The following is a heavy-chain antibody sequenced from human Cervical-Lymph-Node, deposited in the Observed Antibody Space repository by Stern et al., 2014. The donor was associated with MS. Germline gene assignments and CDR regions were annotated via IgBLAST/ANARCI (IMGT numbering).Heavy chain of an antibody. J-gene: IGHJ4*02. Sequence: QLQLQESGPGLVKPSQTLSLTCNVSGGSISSGSDHWSWLRPPVGKGLQWIGRIHPSGSAYYTPSLKRRVTISTDTSNNKFFLELTSATAADTAIYYCASGYRIFDYWGQGILVTVSS. CDR2: IHPSGSA. D-gene: IGHD5-18*01. CDR1: GGSISSGSDH. V-gene: IGHV4-61*02. CDR3: ASGYRIFDY.